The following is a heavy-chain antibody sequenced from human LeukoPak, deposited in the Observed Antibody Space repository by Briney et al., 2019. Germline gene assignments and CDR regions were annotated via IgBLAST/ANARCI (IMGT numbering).Heavy chain of an antibody. J-gene: IGHJ4*02. CDR3: AKGILVRGVLSPSVDY. CDR1: GFSFSTYG. Sequence: GGSLRLSCAASGFSFSTYGMHWVRQPPGKGLERVAVISHDGSNKYYADSVKGRFSISRDNFKNTPYLQMNSLRAEDTAVYYCAKGILVRGVLSPSVDYWGQGTLVTVSS. CDR2: ISHDGSNK. D-gene: IGHD3-10*01. V-gene: IGHV3-30*18.